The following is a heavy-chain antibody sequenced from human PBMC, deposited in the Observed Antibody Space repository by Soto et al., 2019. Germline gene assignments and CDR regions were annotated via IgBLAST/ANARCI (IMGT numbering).Heavy chain of an antibody. CDR1: GGSFSGYY. D-gene: IGHD4-17*01. J-gene: IGHJ6*02. CDR3: ARAVRYSTYYYYYGMDV. Sequence: PSETLSLTCAVYGGSFSGYYWSWIRQPPGKGLEWIGEINHSGSTNYSPSLKSRVTISVDTSKNQFSLKLSSVTAADTAVYYCARAVRYSTYYYYYGMDVWGQGTTVTVSS. V-gene: IGHV4-34*01. CDR2: INHSGST.